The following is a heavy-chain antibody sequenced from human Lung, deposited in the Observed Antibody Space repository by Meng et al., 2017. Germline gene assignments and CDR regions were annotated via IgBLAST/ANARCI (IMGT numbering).Heavy chain of an antibody. Sequence: QVHLQQPCPGLVKPSQALSLTCAVSGDSVSSNSAAWNWIRQSPSGGLEWLGRTYYRSKWYNGYAVSVRSRITINPDTSKNQFSLQLNSVTPEDTAVYYCARSQQWLDSWGQGTLVTVSS. CDR1: GDSVSSNSAA. CDR3: ARSQQWLDS. CDR2: TYYRSKWYN. V-gene: IGHV6-1*01. J-gene: IGHJ4*02. D-gene: IGHD6-19*01.